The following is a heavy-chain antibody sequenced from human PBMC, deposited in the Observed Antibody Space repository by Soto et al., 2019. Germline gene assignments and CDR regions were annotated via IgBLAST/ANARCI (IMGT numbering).Heavy chain of an antibody. CDR3: ARDPAVAGTGFDY. J-gene: IGHJ4*02. CDR1: GGSVSSGSYY. Sequence: QVQLQESGPGLVKPSETLSLTCTVSGGSVSSGSYYWSWIRQPPGKGLEWIGYIYYSGSTNYNPSLKCRVTISVDTSKNQSSLKLSSVTAADTAVYYCARDPAVAGTGFDYWGQGTLVTVSS. D-gene: IGHD6-19*01. V-gene: IGHV4-61*01. CDR2: IYYSGST.